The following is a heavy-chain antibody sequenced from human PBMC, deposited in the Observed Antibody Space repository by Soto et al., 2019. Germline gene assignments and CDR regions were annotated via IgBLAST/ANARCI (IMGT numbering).Heavy chain of an antibody. V-gene: IGHV1-18*01. J-gene: IGHJ3*02. CDR1: GYTFTSYG. Sequence: GESLKISCKASGYTFTSYGISWVRQAPGQGLEWMGWISAYNGNTNYAQKLQGRVTMTTDTSTSTAYMELRSLRSDDTAVYYCARDHYRRNWNDAGDAFDIWGQGTMVTVSS. CDR2: ISAYNGNT. CDR3: ARDHYRRNWNDAGDAFDI. D-gene: IGHD1-1*01.